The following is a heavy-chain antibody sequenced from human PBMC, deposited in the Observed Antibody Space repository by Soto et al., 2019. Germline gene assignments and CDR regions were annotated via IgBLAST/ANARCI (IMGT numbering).Heavy chain of an antibody. J-gene: IGHJ3*02. CDR2: IIPIFGTA. CDR1: GGTFSSYA. CDR3: ARDSWVTMVRDLYPRGAFDI. V-gene: IGHV1-69*13. Sequence: ASVKVSCKASGGTFSSYAISWVRQAPGQGLEWMGGIIPIFGTANYAQKFQGRVTITADESTSTAYMELSSLRPEDTAVYYCARDSWVTMVRDLYPRGAFDIWGQGTMVTVSS. D-gene: IGHD3-10*01.